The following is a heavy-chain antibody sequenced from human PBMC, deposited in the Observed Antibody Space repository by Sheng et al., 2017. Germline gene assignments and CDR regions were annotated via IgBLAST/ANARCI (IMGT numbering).Heavy chain of an antibody. Sequence: EVQLLESGGGLVQPGGSLRLSCAASGFTFSSYAMSWVRQAPGKGLEWVSAISGSGGSTYYADSVKGRFTISRDNSKNTLYLQMNSLRAEDTAVYYCAKGPTRLRWRTLAARPGEFDYWGQGTLVTVSS. D-gene: IGHD6-6*01. CDR1: GFTFSSYA. CDR3: AKGPTRLRWRTLAARPGEFDY. V-gene: IGHV3-23*01. J-gene: IGHJ4*02. CDR2: ISGSGGST.